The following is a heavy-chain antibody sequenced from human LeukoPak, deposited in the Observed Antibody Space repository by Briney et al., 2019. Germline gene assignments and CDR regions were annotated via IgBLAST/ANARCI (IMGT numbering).Heavy chain of an antibody. V-gene: IGHV3-23*01. CDR3: AKDQGTWIQLWLFSY. Sequence: PGGSLRLSCAASGFTFSSYAMSWVRQAPGKGLEWVSAISGSGGSTYYADSVKGRFPISRDNSKNTLYLQMNSLRAEDTAVYYCAKDQGTWIQLWLFSYWGQGTLVTVSS. CDR2: ISGSGGST. CDR1: GFTFSSYA. D-gene: IGHD5-18*01. J-gene: IGHJ4*02.